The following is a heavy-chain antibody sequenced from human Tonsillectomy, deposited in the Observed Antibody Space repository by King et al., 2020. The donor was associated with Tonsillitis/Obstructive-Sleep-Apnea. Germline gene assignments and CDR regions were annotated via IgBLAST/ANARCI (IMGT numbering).Heavy chain of an antibody. Sequence: VQLVESGGGVVRPGGSLRLSCAASGFTFDDHGMSWVRQAPGQGLEGVSGINWNGDGTGYTDSVKGRFTISRDNAKNSLYLQMNNLRVEDTAFYYCAKNYGDPDYWGQGTLVTVSS. CDR3: AKNYGDPDY. CDR1: GFTFDDHG. CDR2: INWNGDGT. D-gene: IGHD4-17*01. J-gene: IGHJ4*02. V-gene: IGHV3-20*04.